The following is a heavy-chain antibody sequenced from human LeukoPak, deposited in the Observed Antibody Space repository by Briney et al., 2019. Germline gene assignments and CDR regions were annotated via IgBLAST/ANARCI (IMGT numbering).Heavy chain of an antibody. J-gene: IGHJ4*02. Sequence: ASVKVSCKASGYTFTGYYMHWVRQAPGQGLEWMGWINPNSGGTNYAQKFRGRVTMTRDTSISTAYMELSRLRSDDTAVYYCARVTDFWSGYSAGYWGQGTLVTVSS. CDR2: INPNSGGT. CDR1: GYTFTGYY. V-gene: IGHV1-2*02. D-gene: IGHD3-3*01. CDR3: ARVTDFWSGYSAGY.